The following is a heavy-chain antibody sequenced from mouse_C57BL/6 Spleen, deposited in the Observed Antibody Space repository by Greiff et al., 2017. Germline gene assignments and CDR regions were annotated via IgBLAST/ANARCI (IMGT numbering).Heavy chain of an antibody. V-gene: IGHV1-26*01. D-gene: IGHD1-1*01. Sequence: EVQLQESGPELVKPGASVKISCKASGYTFTDYYMNWVKQSHGKSLEWIGDINPNNGGTSYNQKFKGKATLTVDKSSSTAYMELRSLTSEDSAVYYCASGGIVTTVVATGWGQGTLVTVSA. CDR1: GYTFTDYY. J-gene: IGHJ3*01. CDR3: ASGGIVTTVVATG. CDR2: INPNNGGT.